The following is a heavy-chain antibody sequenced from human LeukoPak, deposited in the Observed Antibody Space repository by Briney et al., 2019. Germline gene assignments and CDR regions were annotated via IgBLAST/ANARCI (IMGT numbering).Heavy chain of an antibody. D-gene: IGHD3-9*01. CDR2: ISSDGTTT. Sequence: GGSLRLSCAASGFTLSKYWMHWVRQAPGKELAWVSRISSDGTTTAYADSVKGRFTISRDSAKNMLYLQMNSLRVEDTAMYYCASPGHIYAILRLDYWGQGTMVTVSS. CDR3: ASPGHIYAILRLDY. J-gene: IGHJ4*02. V-gene: IGHV3-74*01. CDR1: GFTLSKYW.